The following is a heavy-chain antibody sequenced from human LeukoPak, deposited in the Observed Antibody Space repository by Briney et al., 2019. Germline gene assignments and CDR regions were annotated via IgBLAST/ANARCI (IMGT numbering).Heavy chain of an antibody. J-gene: IGHJ6*03. V-gene: IGHV4-31*03. D-gene: IGHD6-19*01. Sequence: PSETLSLTCTVSGGSISSGGYYWSWVRQHPGKGLEWIGYIYYSGSTYYNPSLKSRVTISVDTSKNQFSLKLSSVTAADTAVYYCARSIAVAKRGYYYYYMDVWGKGTTVTVSS. CDR1: GGSISSGGYY. CDR3: ARSIAVAKRGYYYYYMDV. CDR2: IYYSGST.